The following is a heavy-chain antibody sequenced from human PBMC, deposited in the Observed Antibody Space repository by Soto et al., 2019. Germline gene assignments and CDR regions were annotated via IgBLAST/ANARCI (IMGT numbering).Heavy chain of an antibody. CDR1: GGSLSSYG. CDR2: IIPVFGTA. J-gene: IGHJ6*02. D-gene: IGHD3-9*01. Sequence: QVQLVQSGAEVKKPGSSVKVSCKASGGSLSSYGISWVRQAPGQGLEWMGGIIPVFGTANYAQKFQGRVRFTADESTSIVYMDVTSLKSEDTSVYYCARGDATKIVVTTYYAMYVWGQGTTVTVSS. CDR3: ARGDATKIVVTTYYAMYV. V-gene: IGHV1-69*12.